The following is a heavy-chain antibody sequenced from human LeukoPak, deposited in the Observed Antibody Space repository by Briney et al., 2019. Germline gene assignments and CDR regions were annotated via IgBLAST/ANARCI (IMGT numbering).Heavy chain of an antibody. J-gene: IGHJ5*02. CDR3: ARVPRLIAARPDWFDP. V-gene: IGHV4-59*11. Sequence: PSETLSLTCTASGGSISSHYWSRIRQPPGKGLEWIGYIYYSGSTNYNPSLKSRVTISVDTSKNQFSLKLSSVTAADTAVYYCARVPRLIAARPDWFDPWGQGTLVTVSS. D-gene: IGHD6-6*01. CDR1: GGSISSHY. CDR2: IYYSGST.